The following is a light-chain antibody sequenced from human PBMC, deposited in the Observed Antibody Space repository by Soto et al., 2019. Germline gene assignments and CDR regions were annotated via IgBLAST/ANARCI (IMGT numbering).Light chain of an antibody. CDR1: QGVSGNY. V-gene: IGKV3-20*01. CDR3: QQCVDLPLI. Sequence: EIVLTQSPGTLSLSPGERDTLSCSASQGVSGNYLAWYQQSPGQAPRLIIYAASSRATGLTDRFSGSGSGTHSTRTIRRLEHEDLGVYDCQQCVDLPLIFGGGTKVEIK. CDR2: AAS. J-gene: IGKJ4*01.